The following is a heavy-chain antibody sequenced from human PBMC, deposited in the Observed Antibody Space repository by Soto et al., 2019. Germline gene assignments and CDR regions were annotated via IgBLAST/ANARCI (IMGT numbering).Heavy chain of an antibody. CDR3: ARSDGHIFNRLDS. Sequence: QVQLVQSGTEVKTPGASVKVSCKASGYTFTTYDMNWVRQAPGQGLEWMGWMNPTSGNPGYAQKFQGRLTITWDPAIDIAHMELSSLRNEDTSVYYCARSDGHIFNRLDSWGQGTLVTVSA. J-gene: IGHJ5*01. CDR2: MNPTSGNP. D-gene: IGHD3-9*01. V-gene: IGHV1-8*01. CDR1: GYTFTTYD.